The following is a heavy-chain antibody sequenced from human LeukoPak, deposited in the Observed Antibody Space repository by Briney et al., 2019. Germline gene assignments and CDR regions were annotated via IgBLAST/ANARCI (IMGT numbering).Heavy chain of an antibody. J-gene: IGHJ6*02. CDR2: VSSSSSFI. V-gene: IGHV3-21*01. CDR1: GFTFSSYS. Sequence: AGGSLRLSCAASGFTFSSYSINWVRQAPGKGLEWVSCVSSSSSFIYYADSVKGRFTISRDNAKNTLYLQMNTLRVEDTAVYYCTRDLMDYDLSTSLHYYYMDVWGQGTTVTVSS. CDR3: TRDLMDYDLSTSLHYYYMDV. D-gene: IGHD3-9*01.